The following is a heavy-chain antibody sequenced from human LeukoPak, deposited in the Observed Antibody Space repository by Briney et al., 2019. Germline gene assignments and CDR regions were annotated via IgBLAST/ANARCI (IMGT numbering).Heavy chain of an antibody. Sequence: PGGSLRLSCAASGFTFSFYSMNWVRQAPGKGLEWVSGINWNGGSTGYADSVKGRFTISRDNAKNSLYLQMNSLRAEDTALYYCARVAYYDSSGYPFDYWGQGTLVTVSS. D-gene: IGHD3-22*01. CDR1: GFTFSFYS. V-gene: IGHV3-20*04. J-gene: IGHJ4*02. CDR2: INWNGGST. CDR3: ARVAYYDSSGYPFDY.